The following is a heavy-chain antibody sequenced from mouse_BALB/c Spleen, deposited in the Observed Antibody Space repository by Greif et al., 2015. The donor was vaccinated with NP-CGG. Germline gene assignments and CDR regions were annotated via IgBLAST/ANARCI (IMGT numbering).Heavy chain of an antibody. J-gene: IGHJ3*01. D-gene: IGHD1-1*01. V-gene: IGHV7-3*02. CDR3: ARDDGSRRRGAY. Sequence: EVQLVESGGGLVQPGGSLRLSCATSGFTFTDYYMSWVRQPPGKALEWLGFIRNKANGYTTEYSASVKGRFTISRDNSQGILYLQMNTLRAEDSATYYCARDDGSRRRGAYWGQGTLVTVSA. CDR1: GFTFTDYY. CDR2: IRNKANGYTT.